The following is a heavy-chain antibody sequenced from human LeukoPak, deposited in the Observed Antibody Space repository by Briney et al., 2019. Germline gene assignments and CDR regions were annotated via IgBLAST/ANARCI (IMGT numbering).Heavy chain of an antibody. CDR3: ASTLVGATTRAFDI. Sequence: SVNVSCKASGGTFSSYTISWVRQAPGQGLEWMGRIIPILGIANYAQKFQGRVTITADKSTSTAYMELSSLRSEDAAVYYCASTLVGATTRAFDIWGQGTMVTVSS. D-gene: IGHD1-26*01. V-gene: IGHV1-69*02. CDR1: GGTFSSYT. CDR2: IIPILGIA. J-gene: IGHJ3*02.